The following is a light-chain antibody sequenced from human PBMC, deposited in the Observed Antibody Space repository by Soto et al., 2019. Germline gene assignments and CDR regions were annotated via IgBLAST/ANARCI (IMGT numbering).Light chain of an antibody. CDR2: TNN. Sequence: QSVLTQPPSASGTPGQRITISCSGSTSNIESHPVNWFQQVPGAAPKLLITTNNQRASGVPDRFSGSKSGASASLAISGLQSDDEATYYCATWDDSRNGVFGTGTKLTVL. CDR3: ATWDDSRNGV. J-gene: IGLJ1*01. CDR1: TSNIESHP. V-gene: IGLV1-44*01.